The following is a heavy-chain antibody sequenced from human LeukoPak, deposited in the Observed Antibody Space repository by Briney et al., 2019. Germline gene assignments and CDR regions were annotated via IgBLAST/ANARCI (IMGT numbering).Heavy chain of an antibody. V-gene: IGHV1-2*02. CDR2: INPDSGGT. D-gene: IGHD6-13*01. CDR1: GYTFIGYY. J-gene: IGHJ4*02. CDR3: TRAAGGTTFFDH. Sequence: GASVKVSCKASGYTFIGYYMHWVRQAPGQGLEWMGWINPDSGGTNYAQKFQGRVTMTSDTSINTVYMEVSRLTSDATAVYYCTRAAGGTTFFDHWGQGTLVTVSS.